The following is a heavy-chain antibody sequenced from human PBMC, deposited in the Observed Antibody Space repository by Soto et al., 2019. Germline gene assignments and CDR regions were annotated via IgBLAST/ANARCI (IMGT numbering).Heavy chain of an antibody. D-gene: IGHD5-18*01. CDR3: ARRPYSYGFWGPYYFDY. CDR1: GGSISSYY. J-gene: IGHJ4*02. CDR2: INYSGST. V-gene: IGHV4-59*01. Sequence: SETLSLTCTVSGGSISSYYWSWIRQPPGKGLEWIGYINYSGSTNYNPSLKSRVTISVDTSKNQFSLKLSSVTAADTAVYYCARRPYSYGFWGPYYFDYWGQGTLVTVSS.